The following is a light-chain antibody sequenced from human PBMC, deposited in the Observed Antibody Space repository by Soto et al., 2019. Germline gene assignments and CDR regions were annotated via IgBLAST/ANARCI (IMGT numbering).Light chain of an antibody. CDR2: KAS. CDR3: QHYNSYSEA. Sequence: DIQMTQSPSTLSASVGDRVTITCRASQSISSWLAWYQQKPGKAPKLLIYKASTLKNGVPSRFSGRGSGTEFTLNISSLKPDDFATYYCQHYNSYSEAFGQGTKVDIK. CDR1: QSISSW. V-gene: IGKV1-5*03. J-gene: IGKJ1*01.